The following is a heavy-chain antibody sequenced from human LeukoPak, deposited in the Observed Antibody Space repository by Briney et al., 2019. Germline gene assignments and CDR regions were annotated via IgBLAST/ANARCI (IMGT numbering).Heavy chain of an antibody. J-gene: IGHJ4*02. Sequence: GGSLRLSCAASGFTFGSYAMSWVRQAPGKGLEWVSTISGSGGSPYYADSVKGRFTISRDNSKNTLYLQMNSLRAEDTAVFYCGKAQHGTTGGYFAYWGQGTLVTVPS. CDR3: GKAQHGTTGGYFAY. V-gene: IGHV3-23*01. CDR1: GFTFGSYA. CDR2: ISGSGGSP. D-gene: IGHD1-14*01.